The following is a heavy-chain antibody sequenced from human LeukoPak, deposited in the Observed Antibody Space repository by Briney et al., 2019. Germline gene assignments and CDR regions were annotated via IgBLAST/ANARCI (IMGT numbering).Heavy chain of an antibody. V-gene: IGHV3-30*18. CDR3: GKAGEDYSDETAAPY. J-gene: IGHJ4*02. D-gene: IGHD3-22*01. CDR1: GFTFSGYG. CDR2: ISSDGTDK. Sequence: SGTSLRLSCAASGFTFSGYGMHWVRQAPGKGLEWVAVISSDGTDKYYADSVKGRFTISRDNSKNTLYLQMNSLRPEDTAVYYCGKAGEDYSDETAAPYSGQGTLVTVST.